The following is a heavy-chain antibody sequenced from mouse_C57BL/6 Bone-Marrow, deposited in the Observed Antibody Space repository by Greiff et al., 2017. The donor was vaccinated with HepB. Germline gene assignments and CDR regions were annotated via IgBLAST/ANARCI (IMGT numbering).Heavy chain of an antibody. CDR1: GFTFTDYY. Sequence: DVMLVESGGGLVQPGGSLSLSCAASGFTFTDYYMSWVRQPPGKALEWLGFIRNKANGYTTEYSASVKGRFTISRDNSQSILYLQMNALRAEDSATYYCARDEGNYGFAYWGQGTLVTVSA. V-gene: IGHV7-3*01. J-gene: IGHJ3*01. CDR2: IRNKANGYTT. D-gene: IGHD2-1*01. CDR3: ARDEGNYGFAY.